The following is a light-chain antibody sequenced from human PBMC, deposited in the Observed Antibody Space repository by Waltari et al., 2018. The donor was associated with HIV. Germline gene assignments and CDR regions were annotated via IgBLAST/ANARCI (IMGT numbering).Light chain of an antibody. CDR1: TGAVTSDHF. V-gene: IGLV7-46*01. CDR3: FLSYSGVGRV. CDR2: DTN. J-gene: IGLJ2*01. Sequence: QAVVTQEPSLIVSPGGTVTLTCGSSTGAVTSDHFPSWFQQKSGQAPTTLIYDTNNKHSWTPARFSGSLLGGKAALTLSGAQPEDEGDYYCFLSYSGVGRVFGGGTRVTVL.